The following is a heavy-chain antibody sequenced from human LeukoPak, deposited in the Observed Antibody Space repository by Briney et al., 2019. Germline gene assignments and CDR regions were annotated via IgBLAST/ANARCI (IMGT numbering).Heavy chain of an antibody. CDR1: GYSFTNYW. J-gene: IGHJ6*02. Sequence: PGESLKISCKGSGYSFTNYWIGWVRQMPGKGLEWMGIIYPGDSDTRYSPSFQGQVTISADKSISTAYLQWNSLKASDTAMYYCARRYCSGGNCDGMDVWGQGTTVTVSS. D-gene: IGHD2-15*01. CDR2: IYPGDSDT. CDR3: ARRYCSGGNCDGMDV. V-gene: IGHV5-51*01.